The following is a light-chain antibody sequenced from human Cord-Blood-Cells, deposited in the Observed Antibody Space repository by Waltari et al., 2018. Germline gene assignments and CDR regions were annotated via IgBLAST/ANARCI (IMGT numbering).Light chain of an antibody. CDR1: HIISSW. Sequence: DMQMTQSPSTLSASVADRVTITCPASHIISSWLAWYQQKPGKAPKLLIYKASSLDSGVPSRFSGSGSGTEFTLTISRLQPDDVAIYYCQQYNRDPITFGPGTKVEIK. CDR2: KAS. V-gene: IGKV1-5*03. CDR3: QQYNRDPIT. J-gene: IGKJ3*01.